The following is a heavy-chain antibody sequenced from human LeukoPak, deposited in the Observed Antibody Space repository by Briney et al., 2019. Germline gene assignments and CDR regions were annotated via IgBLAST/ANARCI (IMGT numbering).Heavy chain of an antibody. CDR1: GFTFSSYA. J-gene: IGHJ6*03. Sequence: GGSLRLSCTASGFTFSSYALHRVRQAPGKGLEWVALMSYDGSNEYYADSVKGRFTISRDNSKNTLYLQMNSLRVEDTAVYYCARNLYGDQKYFYYMDVWGRGTTVTVSS. V-gene: IGHV3-30*04. CDR3: ARNLYGDQKYFYYMDV. CDR2: MSYDGSNE. D-gene: IGHD4-17*01.